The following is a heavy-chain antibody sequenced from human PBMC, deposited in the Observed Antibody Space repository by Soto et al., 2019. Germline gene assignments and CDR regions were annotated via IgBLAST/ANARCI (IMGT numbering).Heavy chain of an antibody. J-gene: IGHJ4*02. V-gene: IGHV3-30-3*01. CDR2: ISYDGSNK. Sequence: XGSLRLSCAASGFTLSSYAMHWVRQAPGKGLEWVAVISYDGSNKYYADSVKGRFTISRDNSKNTLYLQMNSLRAEDTAVYYCARDSGDTAMVVFDSWGQGTLVTVSS. D-gene: IGHD5-18*01. CDR1: GFTLSSYA. CDR3: ARDSGDTAMVVFDS.